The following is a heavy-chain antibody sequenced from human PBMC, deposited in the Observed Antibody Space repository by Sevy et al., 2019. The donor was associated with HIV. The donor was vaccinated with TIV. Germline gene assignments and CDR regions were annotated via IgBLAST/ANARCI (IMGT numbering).Heavy chain of an antibody. CDR3: AKEGTTMVRGVIIKPDNWFDP. Sequence: GGSLRLSCAASGFTFSSYAMSWDRQAPGKGLEWVSAISGSGGSTYYADSVKGRFTISRDNSKNTLYLQMNSLRAEDTAVYYCAKEGTTMVRGVIIKPDNWFDPWGQGTLVTVSS. V-gene: IGHV3-23*01. CDR1: GFTFSSYA. D-gene: IGHD3-10*01. J-gene: IGHJ5*02. CDR2: ISGSGGST.